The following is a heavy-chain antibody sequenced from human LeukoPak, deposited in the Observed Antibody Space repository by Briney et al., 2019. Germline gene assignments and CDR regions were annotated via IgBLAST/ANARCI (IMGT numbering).Heavy chain of an antibody. J-gene: IGHJ4*02. CDR3: VKDRVDGSGSQFDS. V-gene: IGHV3-23*01. Sequence: GGSLRLSCAASGFTLSNHAMIWVRQAPGKGLEWVSSISGSGAMTYYADSVKGRFTISRDNAMDRLYLQMNSLRADDTAVYYCVKDRVDGSGSQFDSWGQGSLVIVSS. D-gene: IGHD3-10*01. CDR1: GFTLSNHA. CDR2: ISGSGAMT.